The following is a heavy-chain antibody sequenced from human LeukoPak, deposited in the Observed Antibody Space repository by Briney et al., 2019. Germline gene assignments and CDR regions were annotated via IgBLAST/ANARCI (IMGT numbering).Heavy chain of an antibody. Sequence: SETLSLTCTVSGGSISSHYWSWIRQPPGKGPEWIGYIYFSGTTKYNPSLKSRVAISLDTSQNQFSLKLSSVTAADTAVYYCARCFGSGCPNGVFDYWGQGTLVTVSS. J-gene: IGHJ4*02. D-gene: IGHD6-19*01. V-gene: IGHV4-59*11. CDR3: ARCFGSGCPNGVFDY. CDR2: IYFSGTT. CDR1: GGSISSHY.